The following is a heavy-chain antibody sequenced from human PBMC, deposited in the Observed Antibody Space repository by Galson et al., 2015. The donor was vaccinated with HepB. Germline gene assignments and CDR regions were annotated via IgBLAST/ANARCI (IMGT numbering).Heavy chain of an antibody. CDR3: AREVVVVPAAIAAGAFDI. J-gene: IGHJ3*02. V-gene: IGHV1-2*02. D-gene: IGHD2-2*01. Sequence: SVKVSCKASGYTFTGYYMHWVRQAPGQGLEWMGWINPNSGGTNYAQKCQGRVTMTRDTSISTAYMELSRLRSEDTAVYYCAREVVVVPAAIAAGAFDIWGQGTMVTVSS. CDR2: INPNSGGT. CDR1: GYTFTGYY.